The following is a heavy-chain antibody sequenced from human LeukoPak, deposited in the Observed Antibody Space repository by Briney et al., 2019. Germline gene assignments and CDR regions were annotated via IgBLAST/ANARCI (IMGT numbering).Heavy chain of an antibody. CDR3: VKNGIYSSGWYGGYFDY. Sequence: GGSLRLSCSASGFTFSSYAMHWVRQAPGKGLEYVSAISSNGGSTYYADSVKGRFTISRDNSKNTLYLQMSSLRAEDTAVYYCVKNGIYSSGWYGGYFDYWGQGTLVTVSS. J-gene: IGHJ4*02. CDR1: GFTFSSYA. D-gene: IGHD6-19*01. CDR2: ISSNGGST. V-gene: IGHV3-64D*09.